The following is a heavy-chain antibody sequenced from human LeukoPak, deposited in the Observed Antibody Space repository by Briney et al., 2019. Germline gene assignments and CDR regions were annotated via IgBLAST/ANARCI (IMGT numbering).Heavy chain of an antibody. D-gene: IGHD2-2*01. J-gene: IGHJ6*04. V-gene: IGHV3-7*01. CDR3: ATRYCSIAACRASSYKCMDD. CDR2: INQDGGGR. CDR1: GFTFSDNW. Sequence: QPGGSLRLSCAASGFTFSDNWMTWVRQASGKGLEWVANINQDGGGRYYVDSVQGRFIISRDNAQNSVHLQMNSLRAEDTAVYYCATRYCSIAACRASSYKCMDDWGKGTTVIVSS.